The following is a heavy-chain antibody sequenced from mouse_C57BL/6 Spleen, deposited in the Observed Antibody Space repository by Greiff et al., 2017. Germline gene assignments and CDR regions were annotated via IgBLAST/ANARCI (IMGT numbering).Heavy chain of an antibody. V-gene: IGHV1-42*01. Sequence: VQLKESGPELVKPGASVKISCKASGYSFTGYYMNWVKQSPEKSLEWIGEINPSTGGTTYNQKFKAKATLTVDKSSSTAYMQLKSLTSEDSAVYYCARTGNYEDYWGQGTTLTVSS. J-gene: IGHJ2*01. D-gene: IGHD2-1*01. CDR3: ARTGNYEDY. CDR2: INPSTGGT. CDR1: GYSFTGYY.